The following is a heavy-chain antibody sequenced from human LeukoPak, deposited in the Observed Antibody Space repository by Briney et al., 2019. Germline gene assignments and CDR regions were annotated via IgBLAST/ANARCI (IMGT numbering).Heavy chain of an antibody. CDR1: GFTFSSYS. CDR3: TRQRGGYYLFDN. D-gene: IGHD3-3*01. J-gene: IGHJ4*02. V-gene: IGHV3-21*04. CDR2: ISSSSSSYI. Sequence: GGSLRLSCAASGFTFSSYSMNWVRQAPGKGLEWVSSISSSSSSYIYYADSVKGRFTISRDNAKNSLYLEMHSLRPEDTALYHCTRQRGGYYLFDNWGRGTLVTVSS.